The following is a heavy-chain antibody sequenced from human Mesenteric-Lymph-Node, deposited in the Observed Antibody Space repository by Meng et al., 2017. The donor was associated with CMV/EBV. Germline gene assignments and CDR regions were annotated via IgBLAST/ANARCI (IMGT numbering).Heavy chain of an antibody. Sequence: GESLKISCAASGFTFSSYSMNWVRQAPGKGLEWVSSISSSSSYIYYADSVKCRFTISRDNAKNSLYLQMNSLRAEDTAVYYCASALIYYDSSGYIDYWGQGTLVTVSS. CDR2: ISSSSSYI. D-gene: IGHD3-22*01. CDR1: GFTFSSYS. V-gene: IGHV3-21*01. CDR3: ASALIYYDSSGYIDY. J-gene: IGHJ4*02.